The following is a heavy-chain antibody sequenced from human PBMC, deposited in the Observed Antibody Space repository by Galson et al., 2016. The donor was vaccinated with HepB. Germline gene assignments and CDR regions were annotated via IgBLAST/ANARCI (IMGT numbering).Heavy chain of an antibody. V-gene: IGHV3-30*03. CDR2: ISYDGSNK. CDR3: ARDWIPYYYYGMDV. D-gene: IGHD5-18*01. J-gene: IGHJ6*02. Sequence: SLRLSCAASGFTFSRYGMHWVRQAPGKGLEWVAVISYDGSNKYYGDSVKDRFSISRDNAKNSLYLQINSLRAEDTAVYYCARDWIPYYYYGMDVWGQGTTVTVSS. CDR1: GFTFSRYG.